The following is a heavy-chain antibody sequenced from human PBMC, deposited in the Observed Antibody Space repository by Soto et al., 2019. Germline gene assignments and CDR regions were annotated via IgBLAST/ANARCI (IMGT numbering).Heavy chain of an antibody. J-gene: IGHJ4*02. CDR3: ARQAGRSSAGYYFDY. CDR2: IYPGDSDT. D-gene: IGHD6-6*01. V-gene: IGHV5-51*01. Sequence: FTSYWIGWVRQMPGKGLEWMGIIYPGDSDTRYSPSFQGQVTISADKSISTAYLQWSSLKASDTAMYYCARQAGRSSAGYYFDYWGQGTLVTVSS. CDR1: FTSYW.